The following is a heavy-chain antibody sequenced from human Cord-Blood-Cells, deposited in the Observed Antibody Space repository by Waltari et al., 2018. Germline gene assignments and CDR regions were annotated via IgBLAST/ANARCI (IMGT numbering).Heavy chain of an antibody. V-gene: IGHV4-34*01. J-gene: IGHJ2*01. CDR3: ARGMCDRSWYWYFDV. CDR1: GGAFGGYY. Sequence: QVQLQQWGAGVLKPWETLSLTCAVYGGAFGGYYWRWNRPPPGKGLEWIGEINHSGSTNYHPSLKSRVTISVDTSKNQFALKLSYVNAADTAVYYCARGMCDRSWYWYFDVRGRGTLVTVSS. D-gene: IGHD6-13*01. CDR2: INHSGST.